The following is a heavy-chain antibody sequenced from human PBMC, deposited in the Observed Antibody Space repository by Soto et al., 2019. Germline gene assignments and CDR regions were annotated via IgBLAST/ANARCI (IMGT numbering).Heavy chain of an antibody. J-gene: IGHJ5*02. V-gene: IGHV4-59*01. CDR1: GGSISSYY. CDR3: ARVARGHYGANQGGWFDP. CDR2: IYYSGST. Sequence: SETLSLTCTVSGGSISSYYWSWIRQPPGEGLEWIGYIYYSGSTNYNPSLKSRVTISVDTSKNQFSLKLSSVTAADTAVYYCARVARGHYGANQGGWFDPWGQGTLVTVSS. D-gene: IGHD4-17*01.